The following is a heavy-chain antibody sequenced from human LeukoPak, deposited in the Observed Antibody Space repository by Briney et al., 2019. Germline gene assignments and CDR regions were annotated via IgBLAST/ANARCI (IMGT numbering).Heavy chain of an antibody. V-gene: IGHV1-2*02. CDR3: ARARGYCSNSNCFGWFDP. Sequence: ASVKVSCKASGYMFTGYQMHWVRQAPGQGLEWMGWINPNSGGTNYAQKFQGRVTMTRDTSISTAYMELSSLRSDDTAVYYCARARGYCSNSNCFGWFDPWGQGTLDTVSS. D-gene: IGHD2-2*01. CDR2: INPNSGGT. J-gene: IGHJ5*02. CDR1: GYMFTGYQ.